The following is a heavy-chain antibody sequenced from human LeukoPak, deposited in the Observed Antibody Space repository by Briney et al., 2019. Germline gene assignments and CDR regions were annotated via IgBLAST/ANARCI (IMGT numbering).Heavy chain of an antibody. CDR2: ISGIGGST. CDR1: GFTFSSYA. V-gene: IGHV3-23*01. Sequence: LPGGSLRLSCAASGFTFSSYAMSWVRQTPGKGLEWVSAISGIGGSTYYGDSVKGRFTISRDNSKNTLYLQLSSLRADDTAVYYCAKTPQIRYIDYWGQGTLVTVSS. D-gene: IGHD3-9*01. J-gene: IGHJ4*02. CDR3: AKTPQIRYIDY.